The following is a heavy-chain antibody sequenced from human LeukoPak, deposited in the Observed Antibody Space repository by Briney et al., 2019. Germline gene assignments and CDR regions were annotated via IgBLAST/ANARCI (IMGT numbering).Heavy chain of an antibody. V-gene: IGHV4-30-2*01. CDR1: GSSISSGGYS. CDR3: ARDSGDDILTGTHYED. J-gene: IGHJ4*02. Sequence: PSETLSLTCAVSGSSISSGGYSWSWIRQPPGKGLEWIGYIYHSGSTYYNPSLKSRVTISVDTSKNQFSLKLSSVTAADTAVYYCARDSGDDILTGTHYEDWGQGTLVTVSS. D-gene: IGHD3-9*01. CDR2: IYHSGST.